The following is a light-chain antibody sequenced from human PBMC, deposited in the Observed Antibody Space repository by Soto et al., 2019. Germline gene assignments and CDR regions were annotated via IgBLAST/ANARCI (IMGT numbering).Light chain of an antibody. J-gene: IGLJ1*01. CDR1: SSNIGSNT. Sequence: QSVLTQSPSASGTPGQRVTISCSGSSSNIGSNTVNWYQQLPGTAPKLLIYSSNQRPSGVPDRFSGSKSGTSASLAISGLQSEDEADYYCAAFDDSLNGYAFGPGTKVTVL. V-gene: IGLV1-44*01. CDR3: AAFDDSLNGYA. CDR2: SSN.